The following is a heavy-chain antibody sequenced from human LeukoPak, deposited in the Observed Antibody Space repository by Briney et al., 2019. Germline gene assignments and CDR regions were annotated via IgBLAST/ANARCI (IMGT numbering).Heavy chain of an antibody. V-gene: IGHV3-66*01. CDR3: ARGWVHRYYDFWSGFDY. J-gene: IGHJ4*02. D-gene: IGHD3-3*01. CDR1: GFTVSSNY. Sequence: GGSLRLSCAASGFTVSSNYMSWVRQAPGKGLEWVSVIYSGDSTYYADSVKGRFTISRDNSKNTLYLQMNSLRAEDTAVYYCARGWVHRYYDFWSGFDYWGQGTLVTVSS. CDR2: IYSGDST.